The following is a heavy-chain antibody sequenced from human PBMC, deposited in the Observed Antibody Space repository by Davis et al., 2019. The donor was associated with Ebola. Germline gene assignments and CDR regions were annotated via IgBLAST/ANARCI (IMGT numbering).Heavy chain of an antibody. CDR2: INPHNGNT. J-gene: IGHJ4*02. CDR1: GYTFTNYG. CDR3: ARAQFPTTSDH. D-gene: IGHD1-1*01. Sequence: ASVKVSCKASGYTFTNYGITWVRQAPGQGLEWMGWINPHNGNTNYAQNVQGRVTMTTDTSTSTAYMEVGSLRSDDTAVYYCARAQFPTTSDHWGQGTLATVSS. V-gene: IGHV1-18*04.